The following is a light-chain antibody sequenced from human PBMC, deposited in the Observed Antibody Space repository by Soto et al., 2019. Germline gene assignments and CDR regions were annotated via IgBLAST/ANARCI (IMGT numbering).Light chain of an antibody. CDR3: QQYGSSPWT. CDR2: GAS. Sequence: EIVLTQSPGTLSLSPGERAALSCRSSQSVSSSYLAWYQQKPGQAPRLLIYGASSRATGIPDRFSGSRSGTDFTLTISRLEPEDFEVYYCQQYGSSPWTFGQGTKVDIK. V-gene: IGKV3-20*01. CDR1: QSVSSSY. J-gene: IGKJ1*01.